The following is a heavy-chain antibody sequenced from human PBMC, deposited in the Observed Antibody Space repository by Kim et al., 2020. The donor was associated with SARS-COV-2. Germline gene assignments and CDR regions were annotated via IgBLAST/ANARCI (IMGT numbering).Heavy chain of an antibody. CDR3: AKGGILTGYFFPNDAFDI. V-gene: IGHV3-23*01. D-gene: IGHD3-9*01. J-gene: IGHJ3*02. Sequence: KGRFTISGDNSKNTLYLQMNSLRAEDTAVYYCAKGGILTGYFFPNDAFDIWGQGTMVTVSS.